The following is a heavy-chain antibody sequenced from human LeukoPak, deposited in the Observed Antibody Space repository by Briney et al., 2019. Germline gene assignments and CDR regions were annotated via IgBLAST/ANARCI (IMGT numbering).Heavy chain of an antibody. V-gene: IGHV4-34*01. CDR3: ARRRRGILWFGELLYPTEEYGMDV. Sequence: RSSETLSLTCAVYGGSFSGYYWSWIRQPPGKGLEWIGEINHSGSTNYNPSLKSRVTISVDTSKNQFSLKLSSVTAADTAVYYCARRRRGILWFGELLYPTEEYGMDVWGQGTTVTVSS. D-gene: IGHD3-10*01. J-gene: IGHJ6*02. CDR2: INHSGST. CDR1: GGSFSGYY.